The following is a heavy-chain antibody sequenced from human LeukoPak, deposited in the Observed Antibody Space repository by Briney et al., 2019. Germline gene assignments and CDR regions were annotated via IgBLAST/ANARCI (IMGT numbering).Heavy chain of an antibody. CDR2: ITSTSSYV. Sequence: GGSLRLSCAASGFTFSGCSMNWVRQAPGKGLEWVSSITSTSSYVYYADSVKGRFTISRDNAKNSLYLQMNSLRAEDTAVYYCASQINMGSDWGQGTLVTVSS. CDR1: GFTFSGCS. CDR3: ASQINMGSD. D-gene: IGHD2/OR15-2a*01. V-gene: IGHV3-21*01. J-gene: IGHJ4*02.